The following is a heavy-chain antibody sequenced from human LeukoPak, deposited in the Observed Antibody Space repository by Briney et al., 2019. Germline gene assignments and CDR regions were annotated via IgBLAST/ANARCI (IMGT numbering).Heavy chain of an antibody. Sequence: PSETLSLTCTVSGGSISSYYWSWIRQPPGKGLEWIGYIYYSGSTNYNPSLKSRVTMSVDTSKNQFSLKLSSVTAADTAVYYCARGGSTSLSHWFDPWGQGTLVTVSS. CDR2: IYYSGST. D-gene: IGHD2-2*01. CDR1: GGSISSYY. CDR3: ARGGSTSLSHWFDP. J-gene: IGHJ5*02. V-gene: IGHV4-59*12.